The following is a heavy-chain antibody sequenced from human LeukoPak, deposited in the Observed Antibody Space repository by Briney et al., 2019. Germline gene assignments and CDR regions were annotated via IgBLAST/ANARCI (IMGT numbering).Heavy chain of an antibody. CDR3: SRDNLAWRHYFDS. CDR2: ISGSGGST. V-gene: IGHV3-23*01. CDR1: GFTFSSYA. Sequence: GGSLRLSCAASGFTFSSYAMSWVRQAPGKGLEWVSAISGSGGSTYYADSVKGRFTISRDNSKNTVSLQMNSLRAEDTAVYYCSRDNLAWRHYFDSWGQGTLVTVSS. J-gene: IGHJ4*02.